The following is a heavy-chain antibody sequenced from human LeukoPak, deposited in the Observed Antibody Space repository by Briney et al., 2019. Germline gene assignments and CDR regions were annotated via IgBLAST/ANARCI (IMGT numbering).Heavy chain of an antibody. D-gene: IGHD5-18*01. CDR1: GFTFSDYY. Sequence: TGGSLRLSCAASGFTFSDYYMSWIRQAPGKGLECVSYISSSGSTIYYADSVKGRFTISRDNAKSSLYLQMNSLRAEDTAVYYCARATNMDTAMVSFDYWGQGTLVTVSS. J-gene: IGHJ4*02. CDR3: ARATNMDTAMVSFDY. CDR2: ISSSGSTI. V-gene: IGHV3-11*01.